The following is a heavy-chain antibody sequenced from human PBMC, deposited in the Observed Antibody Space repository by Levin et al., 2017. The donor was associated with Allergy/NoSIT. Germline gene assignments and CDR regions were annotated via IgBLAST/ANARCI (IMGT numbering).Heavy chain of an antibody. CDR2: IIPILGIA. CDR1: GGTFSSYT. V-gene: IGHV1-69*02. J-gene: IGHJ6*02. CDR3: ARAADSSGYYSIDYYYYGMDV. D-gene: IGHD3-22*01. Sequence: SVKVSCKASGGTFSSYTISWVRQAPGQGLEWMGRIIPILGIANYAQKFQGRVTITADKSTSTAYMELSSLRSEDTAVYYCARAADSSGYYSIDYYYYGMDVWGQGTTVTVSS.